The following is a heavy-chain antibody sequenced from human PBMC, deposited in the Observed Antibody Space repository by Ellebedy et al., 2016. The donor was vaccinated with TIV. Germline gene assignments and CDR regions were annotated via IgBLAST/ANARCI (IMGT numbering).Heavy chain of an antibody. CDR2: IWYDGSNK. D-gene: IGHD2-2*01. Sequence: GESLKISCAASGFTFSSYGMHWVRQAPGKGLEWVAVIWYDGSNKDYADSVKGRFTISRDNSKNTLYLQMNSLRAEDTAVYYCAREGIVVVPAAPFDYWGQGTLVTVSS. CDR3: AREGIVVVPAAPFDY. CDR1: GFTFSSYG. V-gene: IGHV3-33*08. J-gene: IGHJ4*02.